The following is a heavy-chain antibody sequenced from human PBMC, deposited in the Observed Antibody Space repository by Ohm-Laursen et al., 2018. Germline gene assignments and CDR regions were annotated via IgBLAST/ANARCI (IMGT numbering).Heavy chain of an antibody. CDR3: ARGRGYGISRQFDY. V-gene: IGHV6-1*01. CDR2: SYFGSKWYN. J-gene: IGHJ4*02. D-gene: IGHD2-15*01. CDR1: GDRVSRNSAP. Sequence: TLSLICVISGDRVSRNSAPWNWIRQSPSRGLEWLRRSYFGSKWYNDYAVSVKSRITINPDTSKNQFSLQLNSVTPEDAAEYYWARGRGYGISRQFDYWGQGTLVTVSS.